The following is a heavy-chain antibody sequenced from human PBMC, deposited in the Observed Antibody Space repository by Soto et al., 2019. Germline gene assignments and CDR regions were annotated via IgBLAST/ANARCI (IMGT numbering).Heavy chain of an antibody. V-gene: IGHV3-15*01. J-gene: IGHJ4*02. CDR1: GFTFSDAW. CDR3: TTDNFYESSGYYYGRFGF. D-gene: IGHD3-22*01. Sequence: GGSLRLSCAASGFTFSDAWMSWVRQAPGKGLEWVGRIRSKTDGGTTDSVAPVKGRFAISRDDSKNTVYLQMNSLKTEDTAVYFCTTDNFYESSGYYYGRFGFWGQGALVTVSS. CDR2: IRSKTDGGTT.